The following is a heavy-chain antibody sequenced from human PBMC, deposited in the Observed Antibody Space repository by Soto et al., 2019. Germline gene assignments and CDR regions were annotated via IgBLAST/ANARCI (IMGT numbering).Heavy chain of an antibody. J-gene: IGHJ6*02. CDR1: GYSFTSYW. Sequence: PGESMKVSCKGSGYSFTSYWSGWVRKITGKGLEWMGIIYPGDSDTRYSPSFQGQVTISADKSISTAYLQWSSLKASDTAMYYCARQPLWSGYYTQGYYYYGMDVWGQGTTVTVSS. D-gene: IGHD3-3*01. CDR3: ARQPLWSGYYTQGYYYYGMDV. V-gene: IGHV5-51*01. CDR2: IYPGDSDT.